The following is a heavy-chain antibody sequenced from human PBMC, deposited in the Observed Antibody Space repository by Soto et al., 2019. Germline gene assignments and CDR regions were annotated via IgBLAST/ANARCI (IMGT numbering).Heavy chain of an antibody. CDR1: GGTFSSYA. D-gene: IGHD3-9*01. CDR2: IIPIFGTA. Sequence: QVQLVQSGAEVKKPGSSAKVSCKASGGTFSSYAISWVRQAPGQGLEWMGGIIPIFGTANYAQKFQGRVTITADESTSTAYMELSSLRSEDTAVYYCARGKGTYDILTGGLDYWGQGTLVTVSS. J-gene: IGHJ4*02. V-gene: IGHV1-69*12. CDR3: ARGKGTYDILTGGLDY.